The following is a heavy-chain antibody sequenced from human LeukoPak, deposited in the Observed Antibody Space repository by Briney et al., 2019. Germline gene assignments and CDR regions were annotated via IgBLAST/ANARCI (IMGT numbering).Heavy chain of an antibody. Sequence: PSETLSLTCTVSGGSISSGGYYWSWIRQHPGKGLEWIGYIYYSGSTYYNPSLKSRVTISVDTSKNQFSLKLSSVTAADTAVYYCARDRVQLWHDAFDIWGQGTMVTVSS. J-gene: IGHJ3*02. CDR3: ARDRVQLWHDAFDI. CDR1: GGSISSGGYY. D-gene: IGHD5-18*01. CDR2: IYYSGST. V-gene: IGHV4-31*03.